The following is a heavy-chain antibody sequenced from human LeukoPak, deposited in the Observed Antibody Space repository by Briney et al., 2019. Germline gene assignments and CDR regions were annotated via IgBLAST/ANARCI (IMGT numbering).Heavy chain of an antibody. D-gene: IGHD3-16*02. CDR2: IYYSGST. J-gene: IGHJ4*02. CDR3: ARDVYVWGSYRYTDY. V-gene: IGHV4-39*07. CDR1: GGFIRDSGYY. Sequence: SETLSLTCTVSGGFIRDSGYYWGWIRQPPGKGLEWIGSIYYSGSTYYNPSLKSRVTISVDTSKNQFSLKLSSVTAADTAVYYCARDVYVWGSYRYTDYWGQGTLVTVSS.